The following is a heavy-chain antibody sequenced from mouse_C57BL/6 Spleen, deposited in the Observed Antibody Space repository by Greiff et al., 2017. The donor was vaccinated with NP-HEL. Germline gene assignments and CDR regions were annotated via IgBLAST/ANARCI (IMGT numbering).Heavy chain of an antibody. D-gene: IGHD2-4*01. J-gene: IGHJ2*01. V-gene: IGHV5-17*01. CDR2: ISSGSSTI. Sequence: DVMLVEPGGGLVKPGGSLKLSCAASGFTFSDYGMHWVRQAPEKGLEWVAYISSGSSTIYYADTVKGRFTISRDNAKNTLFLQMTSLRSEDTAMYYCARSGLRRDFDYWGQGTTLTVSS. CDR3: ARSGLRRDFDY. CDR1: GFTFSDYG.